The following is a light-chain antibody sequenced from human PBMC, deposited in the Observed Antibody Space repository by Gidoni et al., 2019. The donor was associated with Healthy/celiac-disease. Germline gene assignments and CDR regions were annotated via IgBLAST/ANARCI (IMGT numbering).Light chain of an antibody. J-gene: IGLJ3*02. CDR2: SNN. V-gene: IGLV1-44*01. CDR1: SSNIGSHT. CDR3: AAWDDSLNGV. Sequence: QSVLTQPPSAPGTPGQRVTISCSGSSSNIGSHTVNWYQQLPGTAPKLLIYSNNQRPSGVPDRFSGSKSGTSASLAISGLQSEDEADYYCAAWDDSLNGVFGGGTKLTVL.